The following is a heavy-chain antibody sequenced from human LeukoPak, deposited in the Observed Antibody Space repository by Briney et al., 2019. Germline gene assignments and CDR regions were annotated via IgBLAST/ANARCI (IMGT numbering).Heavy chain of an antibody. CDR2: ISASGGST. CDR3: ARDLNRNWFDP. CDR1: GFTFSSYD. Sequence: GGSLRLSCVGSGFTFSSYDMSWVRQIPGKGLEWVSAISASGGSTYYADSVKGRFTISRDNSKSTLYLQMNSLRAEDTAIFYCARDLNRNWFDPWGQGTLVTVSS. V-gene: IGHV3-23*01. D-gene: IGHD1-14*01. J-gene: IGHJ5*02.